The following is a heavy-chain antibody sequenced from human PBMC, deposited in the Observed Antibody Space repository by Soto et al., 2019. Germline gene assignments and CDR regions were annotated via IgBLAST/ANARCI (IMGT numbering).Heavy chain of an antibody. CDR2: INHSGST. J-gene: IGHJ4*02. CDR3: ARGSRRIAAAGTVGFDY. CDR1: GGSFSGYY. Sequence: PSETLSLTCAVYGGSFSGYYWSWIRQPSGKGLEWIGEINHSGSTNYNPSLKSRVTISVDTSKNQFSLKLSSVTAADTAVYYCARGSRRIAAAGTVGFDYWGQGTLVTVSS. V-gene: IGHV4-34*01. D-gene: IGHD6-13*01.